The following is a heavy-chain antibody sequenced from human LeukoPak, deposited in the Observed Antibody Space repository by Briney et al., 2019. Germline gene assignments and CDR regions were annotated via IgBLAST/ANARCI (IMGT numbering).Heavy chain of an antibody. V-gene: IGHV4-39*01. J-gene: IGHJ4*02. Sequence: PSETLSLTCTVSGGSISSSSYYWGWIRQPPGKGLEWIGSIYYSGSTYYNPSLKSRVTISVDTSKNQFSLKLSSVTAADTAVYYCARHSGYSYGLDYWGQGTLVTVSS. CDR3: ARHSGYSYGLDY. CDR1: GGSISSSSYY. D-gene: IGHD5-18*01. CDR2: IYYSGST.